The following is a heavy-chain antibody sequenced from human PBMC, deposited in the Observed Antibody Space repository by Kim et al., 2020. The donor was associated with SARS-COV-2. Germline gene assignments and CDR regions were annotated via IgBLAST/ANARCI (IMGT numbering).Heavy chain of an antibody. Sequence: SETLSLTCAVYGGSSSGYYWSWIRQPPGKGLEWIGEINHSGSTNYNPSLKSRVTISVDTSKNQFSLKLSSVTAADTAVYYCARAGYSSGWNYFDYWGQGTLVTVSS. CDR3: ARAGYSSGWNYFDY. CDR1: GGSSSGYY. V-gene: IGHV4-34*01. D-gene: IGHD6-19*01. J-gene: IGHJ4*02. CDR2: INHSGST.